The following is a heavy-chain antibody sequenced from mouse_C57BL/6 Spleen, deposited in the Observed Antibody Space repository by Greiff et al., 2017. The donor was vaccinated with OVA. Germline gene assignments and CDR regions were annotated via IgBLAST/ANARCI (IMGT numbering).Heavy chain of an antibody. CDR3: ARRGYYGSSTWFAY. CDR2: IDPSDSYT. CDR1: GYTFTSYW. Sequence: QVQLQQPGAELVMPGASVKLSCKASGYTFTSYWMHWVKQRPGQGLEWIGEIDPSDSYTNYNQKFKGKSTLTVDKSSSTAYMQLRSLTSKDSAVYYCARRGYYGSSTWFAYWGQGTLVTVSA. D-gene: IGHD1-1*01. J-gene: IGHJ3*01. V-gene: IGHV1-69*01.